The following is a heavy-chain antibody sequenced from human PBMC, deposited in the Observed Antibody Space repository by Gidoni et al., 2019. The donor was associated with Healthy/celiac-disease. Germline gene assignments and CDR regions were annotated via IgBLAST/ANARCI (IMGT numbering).Heavy chain of an antibody. CDR2: ISSSSSTI. J-gene: IGHJ4*02. V-gene: IGHV3-48*02. D-gene: IGHD5-18*01. Sequence: EVQLVESGGGLVQPGGSLRLSCAASGFTFSRYSMNWVRQAPGKGLEWVSYISSSSSTIYYADSVKGRFTISRDNAKNSLYLQMNSLRDEDTAVYYCARGRRGGDTAMVGDYWGQGTLVTVSS. CDR3: ARGRRGGDTAMVGDY. CDR1: GFTFSRYS.